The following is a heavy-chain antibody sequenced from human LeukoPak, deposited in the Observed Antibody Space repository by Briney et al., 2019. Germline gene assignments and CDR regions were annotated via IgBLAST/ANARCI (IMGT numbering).Heavy chain of an antibody. CDR3: ARGAAAGTYYYHYYMDV. CDR2: INWNGGST. J-gene: IGHJ6*03. CDR1: GFTFDDYG. Sequence: GGSLRLSCAASGFTFDDYGMSWVRQAPGKGLEWVSGINWNGGSTGYADSVKGRFTISRDNSKNTLYLQMNSLRAEDTAVYYCARGAAAGTYYYHYYMDVWGKGTTVTISS. V-gene: IGHV3-20*04. D-gene: IGHD6-13*01.